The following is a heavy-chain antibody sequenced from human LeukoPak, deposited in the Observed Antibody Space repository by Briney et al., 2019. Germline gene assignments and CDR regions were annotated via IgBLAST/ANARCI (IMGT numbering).Heavy chain of an antibody. D-gene: IGHD6-19*01. Sequence: PGGSLRLSCAASGFTFSSYAMSWVRQAPGEGLEWVPAISGSGGSTYYADSVKGRFTISRDNSKNTLYLQMNSLRAEDTAVYYCAKDGYSSGWSYYFDYWGQGTLVTVSS. V-gene: IGHV3-23*01. CDR3: AKDGYSSGWSYYFDY. CDR1: GFTFSSYA. J-gene: IGHJ4*02. CDR2: ISGSGGST.